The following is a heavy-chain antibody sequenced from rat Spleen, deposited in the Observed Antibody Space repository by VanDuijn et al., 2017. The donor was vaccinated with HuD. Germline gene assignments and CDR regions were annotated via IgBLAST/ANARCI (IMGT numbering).Heavy chain of an antibody. CDR1: GFSLTSYN. J-gene: IGHJ1*01. D-gene: IGHD1-7*01. V-gene: IGHV2-30*01. CDR3: ARRMGSRHWYFDL. CDR2: IWTGGST. Sequence: QVQLKESGPGLVQPSQTLSLTCTVSGFSLTSYNVHWVRQPTGKGLDWMGVIWTGGSTDYNSAVKSRLSITRDTSKSQIFLKIISLHTEDTAMYFCARRMGSRHWYFDLWGPGTMVTVSS.